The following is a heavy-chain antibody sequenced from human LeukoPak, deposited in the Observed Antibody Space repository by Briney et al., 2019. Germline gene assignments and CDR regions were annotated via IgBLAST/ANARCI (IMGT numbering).Heavy chain of an antibody. V-gene: IGHV3-53*01. CDR2: IYSGGST. J-gene: IGHJ5*02. CDR3: ARDGCSSTSCRFYNWFDP. CDR1: GFTVSSNY. D-gene: IGHD2-2*01. Sequence: PGGSLRLSCAASGFTVSSNYMSWVRQAPGKGPGWVSVIYSGGSTYYADSVKGRFTISRDNAKNSLFLQMNSQRAEDTAVYYCARDGCSSTSCRFYNWFDPWGQGTLVTVSS.